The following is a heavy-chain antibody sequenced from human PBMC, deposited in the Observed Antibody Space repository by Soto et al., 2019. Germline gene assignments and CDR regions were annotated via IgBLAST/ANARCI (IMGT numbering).Heavy chain of an antibody. CDR3: ERDSGIAAAGTFDY. CDR1: GFTFSSYA. Sequence: QVQLVESGGGVVQPGRSLRLSCAASGFTFSSYAMHWVRQAPGKGLEWVAVISYDGSNKYYADSVKGRVTISRDNSKNTLYLQMNIRRAEDTAVYYCERDSGIAAAGTFDYWGQGTLVTVSS. V-gene: IGHV3-30-3*01. D-gene: IGHD6-13*01. J-gene: IGHJ4*02. CDR2: ISYDGSNK.